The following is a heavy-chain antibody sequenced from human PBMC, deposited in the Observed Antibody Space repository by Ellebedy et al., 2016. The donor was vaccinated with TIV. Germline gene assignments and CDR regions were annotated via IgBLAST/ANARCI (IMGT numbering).Heavy chain of an antibody. D-gene: IGHD4-17*01. CDR3: ARDENYGAEVIDY. CDR2: ISDTSI. V-gene: IGHV3-69-1*01. J-gene: IGHJ4*02. CDR1: GFTFSNYW. Sequence: GESLKISCAASGFTFSNYWMHWVRQAPGKGLEWVSFISDTSIYYADAVEGRFTISRDNAKNSLYLQMNSLRAEDTAVYYCARDENYGAEVIDYWGQGTLVTVSS.